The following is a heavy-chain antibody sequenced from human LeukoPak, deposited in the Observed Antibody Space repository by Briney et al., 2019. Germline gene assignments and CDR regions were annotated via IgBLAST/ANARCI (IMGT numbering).Heavy chain of an antibody. V-gene: IGHV4-34*01. CDR2: INHTGTT. CDR1: GGSFTTYY. D-gene: IGHD1/OR15-1a*01. J-gene: IGHJ6*03. CDR3: ARGAADRNNYYYYIDV. Sequence: PSETLSLTCAVYGGSFTTYYWNWLRQSPGKGLEWIGEINHTGTTNYHPSLKSRFTISVATSTNQFSLKLTSVTAADTAVYYCARGAADRNNYYYYIDVWGKGTTVTVSS.